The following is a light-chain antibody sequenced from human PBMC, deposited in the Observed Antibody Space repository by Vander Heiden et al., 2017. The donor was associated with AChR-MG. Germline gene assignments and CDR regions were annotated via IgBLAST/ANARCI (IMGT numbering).Light chain of an antibody. J-gene: IGKJ5*01. V-gene: IGKV2-29*02. CDR2: EIS. Sequence: DIVMTQTPLSLSVTPGQPASISCKSSQSLLHSDGKTYLYWYLQKPGQSPQLLIYEISRRFSGVPERFSGSGSGTDFTLKISRVEAEDVGVYYCMQGINVRITFGQGTRLEIK. CDR1: QSLLHSDGKTY. CDR3: MQGINVRIT.